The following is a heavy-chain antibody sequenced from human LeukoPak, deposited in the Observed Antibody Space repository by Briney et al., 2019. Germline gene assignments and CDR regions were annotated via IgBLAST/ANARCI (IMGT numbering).Heavy chain of an antibody. CDR2: INPNSGDT. CDR3: AREYDSSGYYYGWFDP. D-gene: IGHD3-22*01. V-gene: IGHV1-2*02. CDR1: GYTFTGYY. J-gene: IGHJ5*02. Sequence: ASVKVSCKASGYTFTGYYMHWVRQAPGQGLEWMGWINPNSGDTNYAQKFQGRVTMTRDTSISTAYMELSRLRSDDTAVHYCAREYDSSGYYYGWFDPWGQGTLVTVSS.